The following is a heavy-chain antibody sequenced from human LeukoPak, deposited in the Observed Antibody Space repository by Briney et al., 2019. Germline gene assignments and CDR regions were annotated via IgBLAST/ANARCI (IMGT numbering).Heavy chain of an antibody. J-gene: IGHJ4*02. D-gene: IGHD2-15*01. V-gene: IGHV3-15*01. CDR1: GFTFSNAW. Sequence: GGSLRLSCAVSGFTFSNAWMSWVRQAPGKGLEWIARIKSKTDGGTTDYTAPVKGRFTISRDDSKNALYLQMNSLKTEDTAVYYCTTDETPPSWGQGTLVTVSS. CDR3: TTDETPPS. CDR2: IKSKTDGGTT.